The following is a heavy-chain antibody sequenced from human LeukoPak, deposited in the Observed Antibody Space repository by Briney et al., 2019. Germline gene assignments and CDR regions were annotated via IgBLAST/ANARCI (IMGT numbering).Heavy chain of an antibody. CDR2: IKSKGHDGTA. V-gene: IGHV3-15*01. J-gene: IGHJ5*02. D-gene: IGHD5-18*01. CDR1: GFTFSNAW. CDR3: TTRDADMGT. Sequence: GGSLRLSCAASGFTFSNAWMMWVRQAPGKGLEWVGRIKSKGHDGTAEYATPVKGRFTISRDDAMSTLYLQMNSLKADDTGVYYCTTRDADMGTWGQGTMVTVSA.